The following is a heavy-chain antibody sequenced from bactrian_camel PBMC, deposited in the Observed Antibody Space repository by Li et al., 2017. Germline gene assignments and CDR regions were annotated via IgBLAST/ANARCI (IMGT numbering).Heavy chain of an antibody. CDR3: AADLFRVTACGAGYVPDFPY. CDR1: GFTFSTYY. D-gene: IGHD5*01. V-gene: IGHV3-2*01. CDR2: IYSDGRKT. Sequence: HVQLVESGGGLVQPGGSLRLSCAASGFTFSTYYMNWVRQAPGKGLEWVSSIYSDGRKTYYSDSVKGRFTISRDNAKNSVYLQMNSLKLEDSAMYYCAADLFRVTACGAGYVPDFPYRGQGTQVTVS. J-gene: IGHJ6*01.